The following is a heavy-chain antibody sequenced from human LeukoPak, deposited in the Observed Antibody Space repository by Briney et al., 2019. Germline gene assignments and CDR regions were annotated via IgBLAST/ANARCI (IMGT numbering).Heavy chain of an antibody. J-gene: IGHJ6*03. CDR2: INDRGIAT. V-gene: IGHV3-23*01. D-gene: IGHD5-18*01. Sequence: GGSLRLSCAASRFTFSTYAMSWVRQAPGKGLEWVSTINDRGIATYYADSVKGRFTISRDNSKNTLSLQVSSLRAEDTAIYYCAKGLKTAVGPYKGYHYYMDVWGKGTTVTVSS. CDR1: RFTFSTYA. CDR3: AKGLKTAVGPYKGYHYYMDV.